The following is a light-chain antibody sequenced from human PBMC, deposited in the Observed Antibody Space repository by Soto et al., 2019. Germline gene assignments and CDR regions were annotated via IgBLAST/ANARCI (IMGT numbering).Light chain of an antibody. Sequence: QSALTQPPSASGSPGQSVTISCTGTSSDVGGYNYVSWYQQHPGKAPKLMIYEVSKRPSGVPDRFSGSKSGNTASLTVSGLQAEDEADYYCSSYVGSTPYVFGTGTKLTVL. J-gene: IGLJ1*01. CDR2: EVS. V-gene: IGLV2-8*01. CDR3: SSYVGSTPYV. CDR1: SSDVGGYNY.